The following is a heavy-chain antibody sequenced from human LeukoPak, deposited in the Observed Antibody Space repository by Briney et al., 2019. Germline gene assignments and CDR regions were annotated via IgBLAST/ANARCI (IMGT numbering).Heavy chain of an antibody. D-gene: IGHD4-17*01. CDR1: GGSFSSGGYS. CDR3: ARALTTVTTGLGWFDP. Sequence: SETLSLTCAVSGGSFSSGGYSWSWIGQPPGKGLEWIGYIYHSGSTYYNPSLKSRVTISVDRSKNQFSLKLSSVTAADTAVYYCARALTTVTTGLGWFDPWGQGTLVTVSS. CDR2: IYHSGST. V-gene: IGHV4-30-2*01. J-gene: IGHJ5*02.